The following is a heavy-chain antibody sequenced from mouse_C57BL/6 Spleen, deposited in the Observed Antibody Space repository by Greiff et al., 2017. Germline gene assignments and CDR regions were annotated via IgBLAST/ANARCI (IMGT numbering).Heavy chain of an antibody. V-gene: IGHV14-4*01. CDR1: GFNIKDDY. J-gene: IGHJ4*01. CDR3: TTGGDAMDY. CDR2: IDPENGDT. Sequence: VQLKESGAELVRPGASVKLSCTASGFNIKDDYMHWVKQRPEQGLEWIGWIDPENGDTEYASKFQGKATITADTSSNTAYLQLSRLTSEDTAVYYCTTGGDAMDYWGQGTSVTVSS.